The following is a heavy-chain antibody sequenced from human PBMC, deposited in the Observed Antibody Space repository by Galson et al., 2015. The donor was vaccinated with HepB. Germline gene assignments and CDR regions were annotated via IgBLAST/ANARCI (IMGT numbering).Heavy chain of an antibody. Sequence: SLRLSCAASGFTFSSYSMNWVRQAPGKGPEWVSSISSSSSYIYYADSVKGRFTISRDNAKNSLYLQMISLRAEDTAVYYCARPPTTYYDYYYGMDVWGQGTMVTVSS. CDR2: ISSSSSYI. D-gene: IGHD1-14*01. J-gene: IGHJ6*02. CDR1: GFTFSSYS. CDR3: ARPPTTYYDYYYGMDV. V-gene: IGHV3-21*01.